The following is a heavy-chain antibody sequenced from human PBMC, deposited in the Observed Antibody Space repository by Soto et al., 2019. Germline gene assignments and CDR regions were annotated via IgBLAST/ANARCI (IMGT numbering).Heavy chain of an antibody. CDR1: GFTVSSNY. J-gene: IGHJ4*02. CDR2: IYSGGST. Sequence: EVQLVESGGGLVQPGGSLRLSCAASGFTVSSNYLSWVRQAPGKGLEWVSVIYSGGSTVYADSVKGRFTISRDNSKNTLYLQMNSLRAEDTAVYYCAREVVVAARRGAFDYWGQGTLVTVSS. CDR3: AREVVVAARRGAFDY. V-gene: IGHV3-66*01. D-gene: IGHD2-15*01.